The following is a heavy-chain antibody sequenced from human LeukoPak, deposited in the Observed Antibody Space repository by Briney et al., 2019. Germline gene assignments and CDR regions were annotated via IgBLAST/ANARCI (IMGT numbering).Heavy chain of an antibody. CDR3: ARGRGYSGHDYST. D-gene: IGHD5-12*01. CDR2: INHSGST. V-gene: IGHV4-34*01. Sequence: PSETLSLTCAVYGGSFSGYYWSWIRQPPGKGLEWIGEINHSGSTNYNPSLKSRVTISVDTSKNQFSLKLSSVTAADTAVYYCARGRGYSGHDYSTWGQGTLVTVSS. CDR1: GGSFSGYY. J-gene: IGHJ5*02.